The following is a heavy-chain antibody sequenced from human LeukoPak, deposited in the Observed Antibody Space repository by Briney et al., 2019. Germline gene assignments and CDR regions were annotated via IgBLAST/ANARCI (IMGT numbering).Heavy chain of an antibody. CDR1: GVSFSGYY. J-gene: IGHJ5*02. Sequence: SETLSLTCAVYGVSFSGYYWSWIRQPPGKGLEWIGEINHSGSTNYNPSLKSRVTISVDTSKNQFSLKLSSVTAADTAVYCCASFRNYYYDSSGSTTNWFDPWGQGTLVTVSS. V-gene: IGHV4-34*01. CDR3: ASFRNYYYDSSGSTTNWFDP. D-gene: IGHD3-22*01. CDR2: INHSGST.